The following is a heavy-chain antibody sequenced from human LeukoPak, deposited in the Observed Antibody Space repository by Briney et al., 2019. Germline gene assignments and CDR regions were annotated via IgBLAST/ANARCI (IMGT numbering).Heavy chain of an antibody. Sequence: GGSLRLSCAASGFTVGSNYMSWVRQAPEKGLEWVSVIYSGGSTYYADSVKGRFTISRDNSKNTLYLQMNSLRAEDTAVYYCASQGTVTTQGGYYYYYGMDVWGQGTTVTVSS. CDR3: ASQGTVTTQGGYYYYYGMDV. J-gene: IGHJ6*02. D-gene: IGHD4-17*01. CDR1: GFTVGSNY. CDR2: IYSGGST. V-gene: IGHV3-53*01.